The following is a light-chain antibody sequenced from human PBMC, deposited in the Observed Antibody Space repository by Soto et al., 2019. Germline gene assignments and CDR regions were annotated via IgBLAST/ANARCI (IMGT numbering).Light chain of an antibody. Sequence: EIVMTQSPATLSVSPGERATLSCRASQSVGSNVAWYQQKPVQGPRLLIYGASTRATGIPARFSGIGSGTEFTLTISSLQSEDFAVYYCQQYNNWLRTFGQGTKVDI. CDR1: QSVGSN. V-gene: IGKV3-15*01. CDR3: QQYNNWLRT. J-gene: IGKJ1*01. CDR2: GAS.